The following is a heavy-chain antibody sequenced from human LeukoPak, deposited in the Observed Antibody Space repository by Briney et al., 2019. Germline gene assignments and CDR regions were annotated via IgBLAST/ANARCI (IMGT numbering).Heavy chain of an antibody. CDR1: GGSISSYY. Sequence: SETLSLTCTVSGGSISSYYWSWIRQPPGKGLEWIGYIYYSGSTNYNPSLKSRVTISVDTSKNQFSLKLSSVTAADTAVYYCARGPNAFDIWGQGTMVTVSS. V-gene: IGHV4-59*01. J-gene: IGHJ3*02. CDR3: ARGPNAFDI. CDR2: IYYSGST.